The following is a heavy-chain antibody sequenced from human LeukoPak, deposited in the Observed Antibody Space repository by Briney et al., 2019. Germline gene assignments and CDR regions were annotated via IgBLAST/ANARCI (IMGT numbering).Heavy chain of an antibody. V-gene: IGHV3-23*01. D-gene: IGHD3-22*01. J-gene: IGHJ3*02. CDR3: ARARNPMIVADVFDI. CDR1: GFTFSSYA. Sequence: GGSLRLSCAASGFTFSSYAMSWVRQAPGKGLEWVSAISGSGGSTYYADSVKGRFTISRDNSKNTLYLQMNSLRAEDTAEYYCARARNPMIVADVFDIWGQGTRVTVSS. CDR2: ISGSGGST.